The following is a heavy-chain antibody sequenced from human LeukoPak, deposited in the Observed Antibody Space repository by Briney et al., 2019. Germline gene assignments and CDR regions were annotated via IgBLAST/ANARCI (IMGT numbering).Heavy chain of an antibody. CDR3: ARDAGYYFDY. CDR1: GGTFSSYA. D-gene: IGHD3-10*01. J-gene: IGHJ4*02. V-gene: IGHV1-18*01. CDR2: ISAYNANT. Sequence: ASVKVSCKASGGTFSSYAISWVRQAPGQGLEWMGWISAYNANTNYAQKLQGRVTMTTDTSTSTAYMELRSLRSDDTAVYYCARDAGYYFDYWGQGTLVTVSS.